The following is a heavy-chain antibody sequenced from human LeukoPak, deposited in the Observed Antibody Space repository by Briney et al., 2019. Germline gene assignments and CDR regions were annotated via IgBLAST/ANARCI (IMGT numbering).Heavy chain of an antibody. CDR1: GGSISSSSYY. CDR3: ARNEAAAAGKGLSSEGARSHGARKNYMDV. D-gene: IGHD6-13*01. J-gene: IGHJ6*03. V-gene: IGHV4-39*07. Sequence: SETLSLTCTVSGGSISSSSYYWSWIRQPPGKGLEWIGEINHSGSTNYNPSPKSRVTISVDTSKNQFSLKLSSVTAADTAVYYCARNEAAAAGKGLSSEGARSHGARKNYMDVWGKGTTVTVSS. CDR2: INHSGST.